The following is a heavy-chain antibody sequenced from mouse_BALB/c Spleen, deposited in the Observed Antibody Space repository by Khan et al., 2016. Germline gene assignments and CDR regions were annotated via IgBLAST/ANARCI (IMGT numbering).Heavy chain of an antibody. CDR3: ASDGYYASGY. Sequence: QVQLKESGPGLVAPSQSLSITCTVSGFSLTSYGVHWVRQPPGKGLEWLGVIWAGGSTNYHSALMSRLSISKDNSKSQVFLKMNSLRTDDTGMYFCASDGYYASGYWSEGKSVTVSS. CDR2: IWAGGST. V-gene: IGHV2-9*02. CDR1: GFSLTSYG. J-gene: IGHJ4*01.